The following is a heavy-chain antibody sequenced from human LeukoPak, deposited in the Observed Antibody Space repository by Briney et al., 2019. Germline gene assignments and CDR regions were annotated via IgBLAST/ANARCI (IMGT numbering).Heavy chain of an antibody. V-gene: IGHV4-30-2*01. CDR3: ARVVGAPYYFDY. CDR1: GGSISSGTYY. D-gene: IGHD1-26*01. CDR2: IYHRGNT. J-gene: IGHJ4*02. Sequence: PSETLSLTCTVSGGSISSGTYYWSWIRQPPGKGLEWIGHIYHRGNTYYNPSIKSRVTISVDTSKNQFSLKLSSVTAADTAVYYCARVVGAPYYFDYWGQGTLVTVSS.